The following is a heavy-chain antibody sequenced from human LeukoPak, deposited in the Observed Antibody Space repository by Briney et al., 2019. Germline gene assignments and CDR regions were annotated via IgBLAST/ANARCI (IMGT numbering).Heavy chain of an antibody. CDR2: TNPRNGNT. J-gene: IGHJ3*02. CDR1: GYTFITYG. D-gene: IGHD3-22*01. Sequence: ASVNVSCKASGYTFITYGISWVRQAPGQGLEWMGWTNPRNGNTNYVQNLQGRVTMTTDTSTSTAYMELRSLRSDDTAVYYWARVGYDSSGHHRYAFDIWGQGTMVTVSS. V-gene: IGHV1-18*01. CDR3: ARVGYDSSGHHRYAFDI.